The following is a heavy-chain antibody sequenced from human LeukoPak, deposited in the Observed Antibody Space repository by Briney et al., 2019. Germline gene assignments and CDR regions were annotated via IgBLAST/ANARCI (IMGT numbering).Heavy chain of an antibody. V-gene: IGHV3-23*01. D-gene: IGHD1-26*01. Sequence: GGSLRLSCLTSGTTLSTNAMSWVRQAPGKGLEWISGISGSGASTYYADSVKGRFTISRDDSRNTLYLQMNSLRGDDTAVYYCAKDVGKWESLHFFDYWGQGTLVTVSS. CDR3: AKDVGKWESLHFFDY. J-gene: IGHJ4*02. CDR2: ISGSGAST. CDR1: GTTLSTNA.